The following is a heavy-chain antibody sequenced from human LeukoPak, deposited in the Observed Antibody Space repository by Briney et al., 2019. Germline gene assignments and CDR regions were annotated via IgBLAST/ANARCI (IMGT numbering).Heavy chain of an antibody. CDR3: ARVYHDSSNYYYVLS. CDR2: IYYSGST. V-gene: IGHV4-30-4*08. Sequence: SETLSLTCSVSGGSISSGDYYWSWIRQPPGKGLEWIGYIYYSGSTYYNPSLKSRVTISVETSKNQFSLRLSSVTAADTAVYYCARVYHDSSNYYYVLSWGQGTLVTVSS. D-gene: IGHD3-22*01. J-gene: IGHJ4*02. CDR1: GGSISSGDYY.